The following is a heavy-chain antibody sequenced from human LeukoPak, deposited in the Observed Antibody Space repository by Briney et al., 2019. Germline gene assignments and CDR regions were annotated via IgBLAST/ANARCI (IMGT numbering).Heavy chain of an antibody. CDR3: ARVGVPQYAFDI. V-gene: IGHV3-74*01. J-gene: IGHJ3*02. Sequence: GGSLRLSCVASGFTFSSYWMHWVRQVPGKGPVWVSCINSDGRITSYADSVKGRFTISRDNAKNTLYLQMNSLRAEDTAVYSCARVGVPQYAFDIWGQGTWVTVSS. D-gene: IGHD2-2*01. CDR2: INSDGRIT. CDR1: GFTFSSYW.